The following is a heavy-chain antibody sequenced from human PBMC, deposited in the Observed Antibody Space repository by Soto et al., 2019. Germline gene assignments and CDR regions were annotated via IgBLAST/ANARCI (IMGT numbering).Heavy chain of an antibody. V-gene: IGHV1-2*04. CDR3: ARWVGASNWFDP. D-gene: IGHD1-26*01. J-gene: IGHJ5*02. CDR2: INTNTGDT. Sequence: QVQLVQSGAEVKEPGASVKVSCKASGYTFTGYHIHWVRQAPGQGLEWMGWINTNTGDTNYAQEFQGWVTMTRDTSINTAYVELSRLRSDDTAVYYCARWVGASNWFDPGGQGTLVTVSS. CDR1: GYTFTGYH.